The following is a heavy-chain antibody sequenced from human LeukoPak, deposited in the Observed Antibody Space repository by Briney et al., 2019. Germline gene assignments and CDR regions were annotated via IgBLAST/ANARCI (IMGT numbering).Heavy chain of an antibody. CDR1: GGSISSYY. J-gene: IGHJ4*02. CDR2: IYYSGST. Sequence: SETLSLTCTVSGGSISSYYGSWIRQPPGKGLEWIGYIYYSGSTNYNPSLKSRVTISVDTSKNQFSLKLSSVTAADTAVYYCARSPRYSSGWYADYWGQGTLVTVSS. CDR3: ARSPRYSSGWYADY. D-gene: IGHD6-19*01. V-gene: IGHV4-59*01.